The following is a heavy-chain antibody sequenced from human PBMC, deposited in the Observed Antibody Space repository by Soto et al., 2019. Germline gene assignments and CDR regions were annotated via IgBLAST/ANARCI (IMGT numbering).Heavy chain of an antibody. Sequence: ASVKVSCKASGYTFTGSYIHWVRQAPGQGLEWMGWISPYNGATHYAQKFQGWVTMTRDTSITTAYMELTRLGSNDTAVYYCARQNNGKSISYLDLWGQGTLVTVSS. CDR3: ARQNNGKSISYLDL. D-gene: IGHD1-26*01. J-gene: IGHJ4*02. CDR1: GYTFTGSY. V-gene: IGHV1-2*04. CDR2: ISPYNGAT.